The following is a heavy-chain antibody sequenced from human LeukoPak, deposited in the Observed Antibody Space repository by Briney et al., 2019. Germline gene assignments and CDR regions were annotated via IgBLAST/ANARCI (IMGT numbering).Heavy chain of an antibody. CDR3: VRGVLTVAATFDF. D-gene: IGHD4-11*01. CDR2: SYYRSKWYT. V-gene: IGHV6-1*01. Sequence: SQTLSLTCAVSGDSVSSNTAAWNWIRQSPSRGLEWLGSSYYRSKWYTDYAVSVKSRMTLYADPSKHQFSLQLNSVTPRDPAGYYCVRGVLTVAATFDFWGQGTLVTVSS. CDR1: GDSVSSNTAA. J-gene: IGHJ4*02.